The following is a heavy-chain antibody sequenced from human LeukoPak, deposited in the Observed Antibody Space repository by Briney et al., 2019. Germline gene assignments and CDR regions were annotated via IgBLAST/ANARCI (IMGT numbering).Heavy chain of an antibody. CDR2: IKEDGSEE. CDR1: GFKFSDFW. CDR3: ARSLSSSWYGDYFDY. D-gene: IGHD6-13*01. J-gene: IGHJ4*02. Sequence: GGSLRLSCAASGFKFSDFWMTWVRQTPGKGLEWVANIKEDGSEEYHVDSVKGRFTISRDNSKNTLYLQMNSLRAEDTAVYYCARSLSSSWYGDYFDYWGQGTLVTVSS. V-gene: IGHV3-7*01.